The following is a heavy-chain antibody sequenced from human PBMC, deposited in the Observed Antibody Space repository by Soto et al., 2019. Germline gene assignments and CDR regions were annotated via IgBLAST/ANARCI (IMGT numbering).Heavy chain of an antibody. D-gene: IGHD1-26*01. V-gene: IGHV3-74*01. Sequence: EVQLVESGGGVVQPGGSLRLSCTASGFTFNTHWMHWVRQAPGKGLVWVSRIYFDGITTNYADSVKGRLTVSRDNAKNPVYLHVNTLRDEDTAVYYYARGCAKGVDYWGQGTMVTVSS. CDR1: GFTFNTHW. CDR3: ARGCAKGVDY. CDR2: IYFDGITT. J-gene: IGHJ4*02.